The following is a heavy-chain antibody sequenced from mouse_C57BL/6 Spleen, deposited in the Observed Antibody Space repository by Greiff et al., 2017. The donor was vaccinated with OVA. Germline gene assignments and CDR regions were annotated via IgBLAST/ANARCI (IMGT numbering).Heavy chain of an antibody. V-gene: IGHV1-69*01. J-gene: IGHJ3*01. Sequence: QVQLQQPGAELVMPGASVKLSCKASGYTFTSYWMHWVKQRPGQGLEWIGEIDPSDSYTNYNQKFKGKSTLTVDKSSSTAYMQLSSLTSEDSAVYYCALGGTRAWFAYWGQGTLVTVSA. CDR2: IDPSDSYT. D-gene: IGHD4-1*01. CDR1: GYTFTSYW. CDR3: ALGGTRAWFAY.